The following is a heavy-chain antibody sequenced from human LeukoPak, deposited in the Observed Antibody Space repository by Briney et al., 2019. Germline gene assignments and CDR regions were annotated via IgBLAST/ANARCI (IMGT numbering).Heavy chain of an antibody. CDR3: TTDHGGSYPDY. J-gene: IGHJ4*02. CDR2: IKSKTDGGTT. V-gene: IGHV3-15*01. D-gene: IGHD1-26*01. CDR1: GFTFGNAW. Sequence: GGSLRLSCAASGFTFGNAWMSWVRQAPGKGLEWVGRIKSKTDGGTTDYAAPVKGRFTISRDDSKNTLYLQMNSLKTEDTAVYYCTTDHGGSYPDYWGQGTLVTVSS.